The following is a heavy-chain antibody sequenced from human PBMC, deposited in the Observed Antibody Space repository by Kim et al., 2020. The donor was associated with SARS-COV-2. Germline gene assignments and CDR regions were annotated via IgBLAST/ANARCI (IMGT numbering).Heavy chain of an antibody. Sequence: SVKVSCKASGGTFSSYAISWVRQAPGQGLEWMGGIIPIFGTANYAQKFQGRVTITADESTSTAYMELSSLRSEDTAVYYCAGRLGYCSGGSCYSGDYYYYGMDVWGQGTTVTVSS. CDR3: AGRLGYCSGGSCYSGDYYYYGMDV. CDR2: IIPIFGTA. D-gene: IGHD2-15*01. CDR1: GGTFSSYA. V-gene: IGHV1-69*13. J-gene: IGHJ6*02.